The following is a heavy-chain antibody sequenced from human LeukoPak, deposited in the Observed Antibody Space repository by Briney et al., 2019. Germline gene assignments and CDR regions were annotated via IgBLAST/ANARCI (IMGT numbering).Heavy chain of an antibody. V-gene: IGHV1-24*01. CDR2: FDPEDGET. D-gene: IGHD3-16*02. J-gene: IGHJ4*02. Sequence: HWVRQAPGKGLEWMGGFDPEDGETIYAQKFQGRVTMTEDTSTDTAYMELSSLRSEDTAVYYCATYDYVWGSYRYLGYYFDYWGQGTLVTVSS. CDR3: ATYDYVWGSYRYLGYYFDY.